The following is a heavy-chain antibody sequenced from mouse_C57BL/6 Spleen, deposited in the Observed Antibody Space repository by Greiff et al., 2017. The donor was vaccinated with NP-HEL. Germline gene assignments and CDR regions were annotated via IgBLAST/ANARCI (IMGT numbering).Heavy chain of an antibody. J-gene: IGHJ2*01. CDR1: GYSFTGYY. CDR3: AGYYYGSRGYFDY. CDR2: INPSTGGT. D-gene: IGHD1-1*01. V-gene: IGHV1-42*01. Sequence: VQLKQSGPELVKPGASVKISCKASGYSFTGYYMNWVKQSPEKSLEWIGEINPSTGGTTYNQKFKAKATLTVDKSSSTAYMQLKSLTSEDSAVYYCAGYYYGSRGYFDYWGQGTTLTVSS.